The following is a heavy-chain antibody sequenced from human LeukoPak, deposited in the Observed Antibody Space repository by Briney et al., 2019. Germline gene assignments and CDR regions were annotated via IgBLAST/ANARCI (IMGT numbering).Heavy chain of an antibody. Sequence: SETLSLTCTVSGGSISSYYWSWIRQPPGKGLEWIGYIYYSGSTNYNPSLKSRVTISVDTSRNQFSLKLSSVTAADTAVYYCARDRSSFDYWGQGTLVTVSS. V-gene: IGHV4-59*01. CDR3: ARDRSSFDY. D-gene: IGHD6-13*01. CDR2: IYYSGST. CDR1: GGSISSYY. J-gene: IGHJ4*02.